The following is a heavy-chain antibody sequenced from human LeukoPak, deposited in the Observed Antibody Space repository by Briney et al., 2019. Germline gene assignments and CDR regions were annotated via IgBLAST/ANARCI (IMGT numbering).Heavy chain of an antibody. J-gene: IGHJ3*01. CDR2: MDPKSGDT. Sequence: ASVKVYCKGSGYAFTVYYMHWVRQAPGQGLEWMGWMDPKSGDTVYAPKFQGRVSMTRDTSITTAYMELSSLTFDDSAMYYCATKGGLTPNTLAMWGHGTMVTVSS. CDR1: GYAFTVYY. CDR3: ATKGGLTPNTLAM. V-gene: IGHV1-2*02. D-gene: IGHD1-14*01.